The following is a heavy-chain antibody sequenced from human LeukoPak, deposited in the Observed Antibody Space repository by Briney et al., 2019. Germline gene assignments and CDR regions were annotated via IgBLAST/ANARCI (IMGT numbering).Heavy chain of an antibody. CDR1: GFTFSSYE. CDR3: AKDPFGVLITYFDY. CDR2: ISSSSSYI. J-gene: IGHJ4*02. Sequence: GGSLRLSCAASGFTFSSYEMNWVRQAPGKGLEWVSYISSSSSYIYYADSVKGRFTISRDNSKNTLYLQMNSLRAEDTAVYYCAKDPFGVLITYFDYWGQGTLVTVSS. D-gene: IGHD3-3*01. V-gene: IGHV3-21*05.